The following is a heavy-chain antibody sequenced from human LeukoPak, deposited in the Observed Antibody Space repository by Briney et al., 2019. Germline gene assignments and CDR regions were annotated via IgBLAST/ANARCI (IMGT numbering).Heavy chain of an antibody. CDR3: ARGRIAVAGTKNYFDY. J-gene: IGHJ4*02. Sequence: SETLSLTCTVSGGSISSYYWSWIRQPPGKGLEWIGDIYYSGSTNYNPSLRSRVTISVDTSKNQFSLKLSSVTAADTAVYYCARGRIAVAGTKNYFDYWGQGTLVTVSS. V-gene: IGHV4-59*01. CDR1: GGSISSYY. D-gene: IGHD6-19*01. CDR2: IYYSGST.